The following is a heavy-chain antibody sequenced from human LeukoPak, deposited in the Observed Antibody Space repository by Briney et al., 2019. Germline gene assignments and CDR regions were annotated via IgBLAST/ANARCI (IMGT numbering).Heavy chain of an antibody. V-gene: IGHV7-4-1*02. Sequence: GASVTVSCTASGYTFTSYAMNWVRQAPGQGLEWMGWINTNTGNPMYAQGFTGRFVFSLDTSVSTAYLQISSLKAEDTAVYYCARGPGIVGAGGAFNIWGQGTMVTVSS. D-gene: IGHD1-26*01. J-gene: IGHJ3*02. CDR2: INTNTGNP. CDR1: GYTFTSYA. CDR3: ARGPGIVGAGGAFNI.